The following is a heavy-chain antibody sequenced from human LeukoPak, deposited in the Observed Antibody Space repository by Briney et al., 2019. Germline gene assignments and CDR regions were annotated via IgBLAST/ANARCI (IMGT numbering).Heavy chain of an antibody. V-gene: IGHV4-34*01. CDR1: GGSISSYY. J-gene: IGHJ5*02. D-gene: IGHD6-13*01. Sequence: LVKPSETLSLTCTVSGGSISSYYWSWIRQPPGKGLEWIGEINHSGSTNYNPSLKSRVTISVDTSKNQFSLKLSSVTAADTAVYYCARGTTGYSSSWYRSRAYNWFDPWGQGTLVTVSS. CDR2: INHSGST. CDR3: ARGTTGYSSSWYRSRAYNWFDP.